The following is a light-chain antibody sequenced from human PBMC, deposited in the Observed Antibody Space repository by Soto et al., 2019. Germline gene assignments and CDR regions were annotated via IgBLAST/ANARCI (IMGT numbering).Light chain of an antibody. V-gene: IGKV1-27*01. CDR2: AAS. CDR3: QKYDRAPFT. CDR1: QGISNY. J-gene: IGKJ3*01. Sequence: DIQMTQSPSSLSASVGDRVTITCRASQGISNYLAWYQQKPGKVPKLLIFAASTLQSGVPSRFSGSGSGTDFTLTISSLQPEDVATYFCQKYDRAPFTFGPGNKVDIK.